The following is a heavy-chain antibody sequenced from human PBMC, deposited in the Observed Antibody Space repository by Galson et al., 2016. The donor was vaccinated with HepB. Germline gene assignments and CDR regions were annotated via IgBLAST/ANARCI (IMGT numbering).Heavy chain of an antibody. V-gene: IGHV1-3*01. J-gene: IGHJ4*02. CDR1: GYTHNYV. CDR3: ASGNCGGDCYLDY. Sequence: CKASGYTHNYVMHWVRQAPGQRLEWMGWINAGNGDTGYSQRFQGRVTIARDTSANTAYMELSSLKSEDTAVHYCASGNCGGDCYLDYWGQGTLVTVSS. D-gene: IGHD2-21*02. CDR2: INAGNGDT.